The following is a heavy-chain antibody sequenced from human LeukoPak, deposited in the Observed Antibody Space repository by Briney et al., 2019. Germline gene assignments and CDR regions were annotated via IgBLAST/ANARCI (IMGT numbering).Heavy chain of an antibody. CDR2: IYDSGST. D-gene: IGHD3-10*01. CDR3: ARENYFGSGSYYNWFDP. CDR1: GGSIRSYY. V-gene: IGHV4-59*01. Sequence: SETLSLTCTVSGGSIRSYYWSWIRQPPGKGLEWIGYIYDSGSTDYNPSLKGRVTISGDTSKNQFSLRLNSVTAADTAVYYCARENYFGSGSYYNWFDPWGQGILVTVSS. J-gene: IGHJ5*02.